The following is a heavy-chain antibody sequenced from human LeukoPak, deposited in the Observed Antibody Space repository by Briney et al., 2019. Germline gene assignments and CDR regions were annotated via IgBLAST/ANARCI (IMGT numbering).Heavy chain of an antibody. CDR1: GGSISSSNW. D-gene: IGHD3-10*01. Sequence: SETLSLTCAVSGGSISSSNWWSWVRQPPGKGLEWIGRIFHSGTTDYKTSLKGRVTISVDKSKNQFSLTLTSVTAADTAVYYCARDSPWAYGSGSSYYYYYMDVWGKGTTVTISS. J-gene: IGHJ6*03. V-gene: IGHV4-4*02. CDR3: ARDSPWAYGSGSSYYYYYMDV. CDR2: IFHSGTT.